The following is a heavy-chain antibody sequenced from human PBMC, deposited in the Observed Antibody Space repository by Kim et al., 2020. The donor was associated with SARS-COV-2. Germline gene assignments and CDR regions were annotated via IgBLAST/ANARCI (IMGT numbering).Heavy chain of an antibody. CDR2: IYSGGST. CDR1: GFTVSSNY. Sequence: GGSLRLSCAASGFTVSSNYMSWVRQAPGKGLEWVAVIYSGGSTYYADPVKGRFTISRDNSKNTLYLQMNSLRAGDTAVYYCARDQRLPYSCGWPHWFDPGAQGTVVTLPS. CDR3: ARDQRLPYSCGWPHWFDP. V-gene: IGHV3-53*01. J-gene: IGHJ5*02. D-gene: IGHD6-19*01.